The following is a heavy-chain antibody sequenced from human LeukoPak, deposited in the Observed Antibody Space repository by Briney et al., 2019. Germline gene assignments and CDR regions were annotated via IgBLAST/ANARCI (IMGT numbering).Heavy chain of an antibody. CDR1: GFTFSSYA. D-gene: IGHD6-13*01. V-gene: IGHV3-30-3*01. CDR3: ANPQDSSSWLFDY. CDR2: ISYDGSNK. J-gene: IGHJ4*02. Sequence: GGSLRLSCAASGFTFSSYAMHWVRQAPGKGLEWVAVISYDGSNKYYADSVKGRFTISRDNSKNTLYLQVNSLRAEDTAVYYCANPQDSSSWLFDYWGQGTLVTVSS.